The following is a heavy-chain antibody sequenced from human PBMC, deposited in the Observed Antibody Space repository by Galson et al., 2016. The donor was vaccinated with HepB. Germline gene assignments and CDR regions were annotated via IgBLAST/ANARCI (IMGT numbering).Heavy chain of an antibody. CDR3: ARDGRYCSGGSCYSDN. V-gene: IGHV3-21*01. Sequence: SLRLSCAASGFTFSSYSMNWVRQAPGKGLEWVSSISSSGSFIYYADSVRSRFTISRDNAKNSLCLQMNSLRAEDTAVYYCARDGRYCSGGSCYSDNWGQGTLVTVSS. CDR2: ISSSGSFI. CDR1: GFTFSSYS. D-gene: IGHD2-15*01. J-gene: IGHJ4*02.